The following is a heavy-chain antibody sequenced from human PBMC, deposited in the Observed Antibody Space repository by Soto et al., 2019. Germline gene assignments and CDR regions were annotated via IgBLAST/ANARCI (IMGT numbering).Heavy chain of an antibody. CDR3: ARETPGYDFWSGYYRRDAFDI. V-gene: IGHV3-48*01. D-gene: IGHD3-3*01. CDR1: GFTFSSYS. Sequence: PGGSLRLSCAASGFTFSSYSMNWVRQAPGKGLEWVSYISSSSSTIYYADSVKGRFTTSRDNAKNSLYLQMNSLRAEDTAVYYCARETPGYDFWSGYYRRDAFDIWGQGTMVTVSS. CDR2: ISSSSSTI. J-gene: IGHJ3*02.